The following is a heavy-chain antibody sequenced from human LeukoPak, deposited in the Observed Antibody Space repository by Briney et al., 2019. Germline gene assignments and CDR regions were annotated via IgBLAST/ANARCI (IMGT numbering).Heavy chain of an antibody. D-gene: IGHD3-22*01. CDR3: ARGSQYYDSSQDWFDP. CDR1: GFTFSSYS. J-gene: IGHJ5*02. Sequence: PGGSLRLSCAASGFTFSSYSMNWVRQAPGKGLEWVSSISSSSSYIYYADSVKGRFTISRDNAKNSLYLQMNSLRAEDTAVYYCARGSQYYDSSQDWFDPWGQGTPVTVSS. V-gene: IGHV3-21*01. CDR2: ISSSSSYI.